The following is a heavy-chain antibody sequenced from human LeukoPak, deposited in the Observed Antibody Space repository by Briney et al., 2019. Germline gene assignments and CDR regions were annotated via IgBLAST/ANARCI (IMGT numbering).Heavy chain of an antibody. CDR1: GGSISSGDYY. CDR2: IYYSGST. V-gene: IGHV4-30-4*01. Sequence: PSETLSLTCTVSGGSISSGDYYWSWIRQPPGKGLEWIGYIYYSGSTYYNPSLKSRVTISVDTSKNQFSLKLSSVTAADTAVYYCARHERIARDAFDIWGQGTMVTVSS. D-gene: IGHD6-13*01. J-gene: IGHJ3*02. CDR3: ARHERIARDAFDI.